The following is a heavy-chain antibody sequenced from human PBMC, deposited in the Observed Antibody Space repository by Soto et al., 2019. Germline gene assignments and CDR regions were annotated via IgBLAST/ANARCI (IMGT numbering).Heavy chain of an antibody. CDR2: FDPEDGET. CDR3: ATGVGATLHFDY. D-gene: IGHD1-26*01. J-gene: IGHJ4*02. V-gene: IGHV1-24*01. CDR1: GYTLTELS. Sequence: ASVKVSCKVSGYTLTELSMHWVRQAPGKGLEWMGGFDPEDGETIYAQKFQGRVTMTEDTSTDTAYMELSSLRSEDTAVYYCATGVGATLHFDYWGQGXLVTVYS.